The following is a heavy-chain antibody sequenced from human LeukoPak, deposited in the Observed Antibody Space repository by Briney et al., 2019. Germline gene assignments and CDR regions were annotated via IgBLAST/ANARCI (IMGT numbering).Heavy chain of an antibody. D-gene: IGHD2-2*01. V-gene: IGHV4-59*05. J-gene: IGHJ4*02. CDR2: IYYSGST. CDR1: GASISSYY. CDR3: AREVPAAILRN. Sequence: PSETLSLTCTVSGASISSYYWSWIRQPPGKGLEWIGSIYYSGSTYYNPSLKSRVTISVDTSKNQFSLKLSSVTAADTAVYYCAREVPAAILRNWGQGTLVTVSS.